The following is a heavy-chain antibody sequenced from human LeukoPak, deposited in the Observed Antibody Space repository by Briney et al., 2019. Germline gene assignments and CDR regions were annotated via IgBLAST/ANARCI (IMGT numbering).Heavy chain of an antibody. Sequence: ASVKVSCKASGYTFTGYYIHWVRQAPGQGLEWMGWINPNSGGTNSAQKFQGRVTMTRDTSISTAYMELSSLRSEDTAVYYCASSMVRGESLDYWGQGTLVTVSS. CDR3: ASSMVRGESLDY. J-gene: IGHJ4*02. D-gene: IGHD3-10*01. CDR2: INPNSGGT. CDR1: GYTFTGYY. V-gene: IGHV1-2*02.